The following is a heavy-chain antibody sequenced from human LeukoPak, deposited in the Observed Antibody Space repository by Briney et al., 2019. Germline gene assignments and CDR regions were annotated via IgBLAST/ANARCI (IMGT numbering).Heavy chain of an antibody. V-gene: IGHV3-48*03. CDR2: ISSSGSTI. J-gene: IGHJ6*03. Sequence: GGSLRLSCAASGFTFSSYEMNWVRQAPGKGLEWVSYISSSGSTIYYADSVKGRFTISRDNAKNSLYLQMNSLRAEDTAVYYCARKGGATTYGYYYYYMDVWGKGTTVTIYS. CDR3: ARKGGATTYGYYYYYMDV. CDR1: GFTFSSYE. D-gene: IGHD1-26*01.